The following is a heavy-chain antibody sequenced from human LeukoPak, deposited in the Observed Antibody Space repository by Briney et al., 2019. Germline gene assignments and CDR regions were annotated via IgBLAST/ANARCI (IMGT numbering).Heavy chain of an antibody. Sequence: ASVTVSCTASGYTFTSYAMHWVRQAPGQRLEWMGWINAGNGNTKYSQRFQGRVTITRDTSASTAYMELSSLRSEDTAVYYCARSGMGTSCFDYWGQGTLVTVSS. J-gene: IGHJ4*02. CDR1: GYTFTSYA. CDR2: INAGNGNT. V-gene: IGHV1-3*01. D-gene: IGHD2-2*01. CDR3: ARSGMGTSCFDY.